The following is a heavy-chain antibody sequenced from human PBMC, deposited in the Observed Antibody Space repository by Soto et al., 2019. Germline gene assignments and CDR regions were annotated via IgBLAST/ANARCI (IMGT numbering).Heavy chain of an antibody. V-gene: IGHV4-59*01. CDR2: IYYSGST. CDR3: ARGRTGWFDP. Sequence: SETVSLTCTVSGGSISSYYWSWIRQPPGKGLEWIGYIYYSGSTNYNPSLKSRVTISVDTSKNQFSLKLSSVTAADTAVYYCARGRTGWFDPWGQGTLVTVSS. CDR1: GGSISSYY. J-gene: IGHJ5*02. D-gene: IGHD1-1*01.